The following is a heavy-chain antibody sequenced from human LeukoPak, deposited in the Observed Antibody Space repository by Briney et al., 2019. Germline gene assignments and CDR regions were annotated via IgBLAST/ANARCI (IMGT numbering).Heavy chain of an antibody. CDR1: GGSISSYY. D-gene: IGHD3-22*01. Sequence: SETLSLTCTVSGGSISSYYWSWIRQPPGKGLEWIGYIYYSGSTNYNPSLKSRVTISVDTFKNQFSLKLSSVTAADTAVYYCARSDYYDSSGYFPDAFDIWGQGTMVTVSS. V-gene: IGHV4-59*01. J-gene: IGHJ3*02. CDR2: IYYSGST. CDR3: ARSDYYDSSGYFPDAFDI.